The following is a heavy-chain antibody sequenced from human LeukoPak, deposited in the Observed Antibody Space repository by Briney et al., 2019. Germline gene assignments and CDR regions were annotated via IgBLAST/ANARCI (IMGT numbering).Heavy chain of an antibody. CDR1: GFTFSSYS. J-gene: IGHJ4*02. CDR3: AEGDGYFDY. V-gene: IGHV3-21*01. Sequence: GGSLGLSCAASGFTFSSYSMNWVRQVPGKGLEWVSSISSSSSYIYYADSVKGRFTISRDNAKNSLYLQMNSLRAEDTAVYYCAEGDGYFDYWGQGTLVTVSS. CDR2: ISSSSSYI. D-gene: IGHD3-16*01.